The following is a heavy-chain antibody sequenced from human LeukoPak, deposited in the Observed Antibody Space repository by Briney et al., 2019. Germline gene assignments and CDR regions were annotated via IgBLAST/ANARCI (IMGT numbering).Heavy chain of an antibody. CDR1: GFTFSDYT. CDR3: ARDNSMDV. J-gene: IGHJ6*02. Sequence: SGGSLRLSCAASGFTFSDYTMHWVRLVPGKGLEWVSLITWDDGSTYYADSVKGRFTISRDNSKNSLYLQMNSLRTEDTAFYYCARDNSMDVWGRGTTVTVSS. CDR2: ITWDDGST. V-gene: IGHV3-43*01.